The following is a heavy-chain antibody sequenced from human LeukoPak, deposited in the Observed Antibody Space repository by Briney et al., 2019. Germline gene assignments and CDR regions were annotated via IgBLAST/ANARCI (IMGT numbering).Heavy chain of an antibody. Sequence: GGSLRLSCAASGFTFSNAWMSWVRQAPGKGLEWVGRIKSKTDGGTTDYAAPVKGRFTISRHDSKNTLYLQMNSLKTEDTAVDYCTTVRWAFTMIVTSYYYYVMDVWGQGTTVTVSS. CDR3: TTVRWAFTMIVTSYYYYVMDV. CDR2: IKSKTDGGTT. D-gene: IGHD3-22*01. CDR1: GFTFSNAW. V-gene: IGHV3-15*01. J-gene: IGHJ6*02.